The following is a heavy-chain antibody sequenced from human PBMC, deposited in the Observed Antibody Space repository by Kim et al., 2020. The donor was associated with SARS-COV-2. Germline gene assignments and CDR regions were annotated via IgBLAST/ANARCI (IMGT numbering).Heavy chain of an antibody. J-gene: IGHJ4*02. Sequence: SETLSLTCTVSGGSISSYYWSWIRQPPGKGLEWIGYIYYSGSTNYNPSLKSRVTISVDTSKNQFSLKLSSVTAADTAVYYCARDGYNFGTEYWGQGTLVTVSS. CDR2: IYYSGST. D-gene: IGHD5-12*01. CDR3: ARDGYNFGTEY. V-gene: IGHV4-59*01. CDR1: GGSISSYY.